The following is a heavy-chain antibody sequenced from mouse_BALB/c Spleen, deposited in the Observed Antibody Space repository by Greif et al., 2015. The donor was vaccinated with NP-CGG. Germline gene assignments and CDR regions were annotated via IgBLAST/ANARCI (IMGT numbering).Heavy chain of an antibody. CDR2: ISSGGST. V-gene: IGHV5-6-5*01. CDR1: GFTFSSYA. CDR3: ARGTYGSPFDY. Sequence: EVQVVESGGGLVKPGGSLKLSCAASGFTFSSYAMSWVRQTPEKRLEWVASISSGGSTYYPDSVKGRFTISRDNARNILYLQMGSLRSEDTAMYYCARGTYGSPFDYWGQGTTLTVSS. J-gene: IGHJ2*01. D-gene: IGHD1-1*01.